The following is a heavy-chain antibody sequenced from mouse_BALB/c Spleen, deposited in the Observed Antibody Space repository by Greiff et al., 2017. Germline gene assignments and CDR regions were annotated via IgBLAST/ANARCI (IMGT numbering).Heavy chain of an antibody. CDR3: TAGLFDY. V-gene: IGHV6-6*02. Sequence: EVKLVESGGGLVQPGGSMKLSCVASGFTFSNYWMNWVRQSPEKGLEWVAEIRLKSNNYATHYAESVKGRFTISRDDSKSSVYLQMNNLRAEDTGIYYCTAGLFDYWGQGTTLTVSS. CDR1: GFTFSNYW. J-gene: IGHJ2*01. CDR2: IRLKSNNYAT. D-gene: IGHD2-2*01.